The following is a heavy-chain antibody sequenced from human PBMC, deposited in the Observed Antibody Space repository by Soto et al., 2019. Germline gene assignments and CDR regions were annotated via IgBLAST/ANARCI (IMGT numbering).Heavy chain of an antibody. CDR3: ARDRNDVXEQQLVIGAFDI. CDR1: GFTFSSYG. J-gene: IGHJ3*02. CDR2: IWYDGSNK. V-gene: IGHV3-33*01. Sequence: QVQLVESGGGVVQPGRSLRLSCAASGFTFSSYGMHWVRQAPGKGLEWVAVIWYDGSNKYYADSVKGRFTISRDNSKNTLYLQMNSLRAEDTAVYYCARDRNDVXEQQLVIGAFDIWGQGTMVTVSS. D-gene: IGHD6-13*01.